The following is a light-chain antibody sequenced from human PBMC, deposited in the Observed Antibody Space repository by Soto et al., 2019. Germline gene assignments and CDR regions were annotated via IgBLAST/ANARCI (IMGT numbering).Light chain of an antibody. V-gene: IGKV1-39*01. CDR1: QSISTY. J-gene: IGKJ3*01. CDR3: QQTYDTPFT. Sequence: DIQMTQSPSSLSASVGDRVTITCRASQSISTYLSWYQQKPGQAPKVLIYAASRLERGVPSRFSGSGSVTDFALNVSSLQPEDFATYYCQQTYDTPFTFGPGTTV. CDR2: AAS.